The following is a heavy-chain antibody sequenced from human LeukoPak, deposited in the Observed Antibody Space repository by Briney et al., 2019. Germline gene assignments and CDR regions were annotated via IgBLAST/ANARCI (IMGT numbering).Heavy chain of an antibody. CDR2: IYYSGST. V-gene: IGHV4-39*07. CDR1: GGSISSSSYY. Sequence: PSETLSLTCTVSGGSISSSSYYWGWIRQPPGKGLEWIGSIYYSGSTYYNPSLKSRVTISVDTSKNQFSLKLSSVTAADTAVYYCARDHPGASRGYSGYDPDGVGFVDYWGQGTLVTVSS. J-gene: IGHJ4*02. CDR3: ARDHPGASRGYSGYDPDGVGFVDY. D-gene: IGHD5-12*01.